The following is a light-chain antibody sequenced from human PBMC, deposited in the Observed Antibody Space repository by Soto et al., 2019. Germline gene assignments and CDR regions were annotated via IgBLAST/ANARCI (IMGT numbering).Light chain of an antibody. Sequence: DIQMTQSPSSLSASVGDRVTITCRASQSISSYLNWYQQKPGKAPKLLIYAATSLQSGVPSRFSGSGSGTEFTITISSLQPEDFATYDCQQSYSTPFTFGPGTKVDIK. CDR3: QQSYSTPFT. J-gene: IGKJ3*01. CDR2: AAT. CDR1: QSISSY. V-gene: IGKV1-39*01.